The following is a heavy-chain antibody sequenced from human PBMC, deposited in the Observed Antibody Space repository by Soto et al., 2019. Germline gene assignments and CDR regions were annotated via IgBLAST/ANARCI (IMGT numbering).Heavy chain of an antibody. Sequence: PVESLKISCKGSVYSFTSYWIDWVRQMPGKGLEWMVIIYPGDSVTRYSPSFQGQVTLSAEKCLSTAYLQWSSLKASATAMYYCPRRGWWSHYDCDYWGQGTLVTVSS. CDR3: PRRGWWSHYDCDY. J-gene: IGHJ4*02. D-gene: IGHD3-10*01. V-gene: IGHV5-51*01. CDR2: IYPGDSVT. CDR1: VYSFTSYW.